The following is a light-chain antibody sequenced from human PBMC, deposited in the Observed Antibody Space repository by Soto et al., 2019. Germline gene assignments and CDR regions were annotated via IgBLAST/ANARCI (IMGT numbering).Light chain of an antibody. V-gene: IGKV3-15*01. Sequence: VMTQSPATLSVAPGERATLSCWASETVATNLAWYQQKPGQAPRLLISGASTRAAGISDRFRGSGSGREFILPISSRRSGDSAIYYCQQYFEWPPMTFGQGTKVQI. J-gene: IGKJ1*01. CDR2: GAS. CDR3: QQYFEWPPMT. CDR1: ETVATN.